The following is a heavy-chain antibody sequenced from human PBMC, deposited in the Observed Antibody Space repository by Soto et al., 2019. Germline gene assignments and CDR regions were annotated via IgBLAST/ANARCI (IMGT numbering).Heavy chain of an antibody. CDR1: GGTFSSYA. V-gene: IGHV1-69*13. Sequence: GASVKVSCKASGGTFSSYAISWVRQAPGQGLEWMGGIIPIFGTANYAQKFQGRVTITADESTSTAYMELSSLRSEDTAVYYCARDGYSSSWYGPKVGFDYWGQGALVTVSS. CDR3: ARDGYSSSWYGPKVGFDY. J-gene: IGHJ4*02. CDR2: IIPIFGTA. D-gene: IGHD6-13*01.